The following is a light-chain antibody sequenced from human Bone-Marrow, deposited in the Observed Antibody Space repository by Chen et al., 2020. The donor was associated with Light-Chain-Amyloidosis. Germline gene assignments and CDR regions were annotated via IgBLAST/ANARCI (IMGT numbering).Light chain of an antibody. V-gene: IGLV3-21*02. Sequence: SYVLTQPSSVSVAPGQTATIACGGNNIGATRVHWYQQTPGQAPRLVVYDDSDRPSRIPERLSGSNSGNTATLTISRVEAGDEADYYCQVWDRSSDRPVFGGGTKLTVL. CDR3: QVWDRSSDRPV. CDR1: NIGATR. J-gene: IGLJ3*02. CDR2: DDS.